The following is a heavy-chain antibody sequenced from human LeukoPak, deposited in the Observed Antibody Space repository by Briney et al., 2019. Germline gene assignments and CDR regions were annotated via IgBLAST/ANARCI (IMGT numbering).Heavy chain of an antibody. V-gene: IGHV3-23*01. CDR2: ISGSGGST. CDR3: AKAVSGNYIKGFDY. Sequence: GGSLILSCAASGFTFSSYAMNWVRQAPGKGLEWVSAISGSGGSTYYADSVKGRFTISRDNSKNTLYLQMNSLRAEDTAVYYCAKAVSGNYIKGFDYWGQGILVTVSS. D-gene: IGHD1-26*01. CDR1: GFTFSSYA. J-gene: IGHJ4*02.